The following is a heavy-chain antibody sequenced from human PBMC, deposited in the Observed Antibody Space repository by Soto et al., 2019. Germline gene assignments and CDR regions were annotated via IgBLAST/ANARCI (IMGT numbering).Heavy chain of an antibody. D-gene: IGHD6-13*01. CDR2: ISSSSSTI. CDR3: ATIAAADY. V-gene: IGHV3-48*01. CDR1: GITFSSYS. Sequence: EVQLVESGGGLVQPGGSLRLSCAASGITFSSYSMNWVRQAPGKGLEWVSYISSSSSTIYYADSAKGRFTISRDNAKKSLYLQMNSLRAEDTAVYYCATIAAADYWGQGTLVTVSS. J-gene: IGHJ4*02.